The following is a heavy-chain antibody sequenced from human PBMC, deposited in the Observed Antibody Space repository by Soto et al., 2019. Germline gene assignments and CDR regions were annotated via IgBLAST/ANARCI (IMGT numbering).Heavy chain of an antibody. J-gene: IGHJ4*02. CDR3: ARYDFGTFDN. D-gene: IGHD4-17*01. V-gene: IGHV4-4*02. CDR1: GDSVSSSFL. CDR2: IYHTETT. Sequence: PAETLSLTCAVSGDSVSSSFLWTWVRQPPGKGLEWIGEIYHTETTNYAPSLKSRVTISLDKSMNQFSLRFNSVTPADTAVYYCARYDFGTFDNWGQGIRVPVS.